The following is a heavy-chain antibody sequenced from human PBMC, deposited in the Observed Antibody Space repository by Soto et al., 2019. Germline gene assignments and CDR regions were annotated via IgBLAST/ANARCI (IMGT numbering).Heavy chain of an antibody. CDR3: AKGSRGGDIVVVPAASRFDY. J-gene: IGHJ4*02. CDR1: GFTFSSYA. V-gene: IGHV3-23*01. D-gene: IGHD2-2*01. Sequence: PGGSLRLSCAASGFTFSSYAMSWVRQAPGKGLEWVSAISGSGGSTYYADSVKGRFTISRDNSKNTLYLQMNSLRAEDTAVYYWAKGSRGGDIVVVPAASRFDYWGQGTLVTVSS. CDR2: ISGSGGST.